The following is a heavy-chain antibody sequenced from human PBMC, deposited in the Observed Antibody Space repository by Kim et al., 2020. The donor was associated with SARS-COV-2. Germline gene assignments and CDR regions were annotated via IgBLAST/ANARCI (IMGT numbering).Heavy chain of an antibody. Sequence: SETLSLTCAVNGGSFTADYWSWVRQSPGKGLEWLGEIDASGTTNYNPTLKSRVTITIETSKNQLSLRLTSVTAADTGIYYCATAEAFYDRRGYFFDSWG. CDR3: ATAEAFYDRRGYFFDS. V-gene: IGHV4-34*01. D-gene: IGHD3-22*01. CDR2: IDASGTT. J-gene: IGHJ4*01. CDR1: GGSFTADY.